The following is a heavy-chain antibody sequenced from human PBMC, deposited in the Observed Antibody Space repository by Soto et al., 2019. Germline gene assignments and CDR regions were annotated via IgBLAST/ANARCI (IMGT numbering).Heavy chain of an antibody. J-gene: IGHJ6*02. D-gene: IGHD3-10*01. CDR2: IYPGDSDT. V-gene: IGHV5-51*01. CDR1: GYSFTIYC. CDR3: ARSLYRGLDYYYYGMDV. Sequence: GESLKISCKGSGYSFTIYCIGWVLQMPGKGLEWMGIIYPGDSDTRYSPSFQGQVTISADKSISTAYLQWSSLKASDTAMYYCARSLYRGLDYYYYGMDVWGQGTTVTVSS.